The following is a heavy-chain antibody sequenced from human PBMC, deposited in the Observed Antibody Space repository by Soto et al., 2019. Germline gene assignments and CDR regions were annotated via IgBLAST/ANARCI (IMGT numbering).Heavy chain of an antibody. CDR2: SYYSGST. CDR1: GGSISSGGYY. Sequence: SETLSLTCTVSGGSISSGGYYWSWIRQPPGKGPEWIGSSYYSGSTCYNPSLKSRVTISVDTSKTQFSLKRSSVTAADTAVTYCARRRHSGYVMSDHCFDPWGQGTLVTVSS. D-gene: IGHD5-12*01. J-gene: IGHJ5*02. CDR3: ARRRHSGYVMSDHCFDP. V-gene: IGHV4-31*03.